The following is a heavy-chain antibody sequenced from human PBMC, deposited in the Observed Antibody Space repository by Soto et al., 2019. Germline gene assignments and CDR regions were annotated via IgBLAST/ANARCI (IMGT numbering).Heavy chain of an antibody. CDR3: ARDFYSIFGIFDY. V-gene: IGHV3-7*01. D-gene: IGHD3-3*01. Sequence: LRLSCAASGFTFSSYWMSWVRHAPGKGLEWVANIKQDGSEKYYVDSVKGRFTISRDNAKNSLYLQMNSLRAEDTAVYYCARDFYSIFGIFDYWGQGTLVTVSS. CDR1: GFTFSSYW. CDR2: IKQDGSEK. J-gene: IGHJ4*02.